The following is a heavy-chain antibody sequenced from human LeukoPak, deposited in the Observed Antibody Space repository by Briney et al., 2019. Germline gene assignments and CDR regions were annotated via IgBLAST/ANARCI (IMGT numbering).Heavy chain of an antibody. J-gene: IGHJ4*02. CDR3: ATPLNYYGSGSWLI. D-gene: IGHD3-10*01. Sequence: ASVKVSCKVSGYTLTELSMHWVRQAPGKGLEWMGGFDPEDGETIYVQKFQGRVTMTEDTSTDTAYMELSSLRSEDTAVYYCATPLNYYGSGSWLIWGQGTLVTVSS. CDR2: FDPEDGET. V-gene: IGHV1-24*01. CDR1: GYTLTELS.